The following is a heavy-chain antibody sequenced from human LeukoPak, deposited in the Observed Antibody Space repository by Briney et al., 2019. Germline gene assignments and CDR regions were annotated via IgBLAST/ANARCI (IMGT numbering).Heavy chain of an antibody. CDR3: ALYCSGGSCYSMGGAFDI. Sequence: GGSLRLSCAASGFTFSSYGMHWVRQAPGKGLEWVSAISGNGDSTYYVDSVKGRFTISRDNSKNTLYLQMNSLRAEDTAVYYCALYCSGGSCYSMGGAFDIWGQGTVVTVSS. V-gene: IGHV3-23*01. J-gene: IGHJ3*02. CDR2: ISGNGDST. CDR1: GFTFSSYG. D-gene: IGHD2-15*01.